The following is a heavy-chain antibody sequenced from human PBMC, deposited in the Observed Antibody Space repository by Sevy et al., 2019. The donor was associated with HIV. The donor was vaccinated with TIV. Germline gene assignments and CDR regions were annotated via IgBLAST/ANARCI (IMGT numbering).Heavy chain of an antibody. CDR3: ARAVLEMSTWRSDY. D-gene: IGHD1-1*01. V-gene: IGHV3-21*01. J-gene: IGHJ4*02. Sequence: GGSLRLPCAASGFTFSSYRMTWVRQAPGKGLEWVSCISSNSAYINYADSVKGRFTISRDNAKNLLYLQMDSLRAEDTAVYYCARAVLEMSTWRSDYWGQGTLVTVSS. CDR1: GFTFSSYR. CDR2: ISSNSAYI.